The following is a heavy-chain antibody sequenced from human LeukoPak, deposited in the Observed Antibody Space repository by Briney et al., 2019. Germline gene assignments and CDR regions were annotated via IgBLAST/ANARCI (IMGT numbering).Heavy chain of an antibody. Sequence: SETLSLTCTVSGGSISSSSDYWGWIRQPPGKGLEWIGSIYYSGSTYYNPSLKRRVTISIDTSKNQFSLNLRSVTAADTAVYYCARRRYYDSSGFLDWGQGTPVTVSS. CDR2: IYYSGST. D-gene: IGHD3-22*01. V-gene: IGHV4-39*01. CDR1: GGSISSSSDY. J-gene: IGHJ1*01. CDR3: ARRRYYDSSGFLD.